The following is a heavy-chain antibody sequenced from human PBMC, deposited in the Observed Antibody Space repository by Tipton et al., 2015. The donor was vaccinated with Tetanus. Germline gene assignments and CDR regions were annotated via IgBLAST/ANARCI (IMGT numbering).Heavy chain of an antibody. D-gene: IGHD2-15*01. J-gene: IGHJ5*01. CDR2: IVPKFPTT. CDR3: VRHLVGVVPKGYNWFDP. CDR1: GGTYTTHG. Sequence: QSGPEVKRPGSSVKVSCKASGGTYTTHGVTWVRQAPGQRLEWMGGIVPKFPTTKYAEKFEGRLTITADESATTAHMELRGLRSDDTAMYYCVRHLVGVVPKGYNWFDPWGQGTLVTVSS. V-gene: IGHV1-69*01.